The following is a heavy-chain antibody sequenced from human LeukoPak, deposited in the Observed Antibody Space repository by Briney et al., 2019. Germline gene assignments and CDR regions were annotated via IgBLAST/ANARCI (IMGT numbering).Heavy chain of an antibody. V-gene: IGHV3-23*01. CDR1: GFTFSSYA. D-gene: IGHD6-13*01. Sequence: GGSLRLSCTASGFTFSSYAMSWVRQAPGKGLEWVSAISGSGGSTYYADSVKGRFTISRDNSKNTLYLQMNSLRAEDTAVYYCAKDPYSSSWYNWYFDPWGRGTLVTVSS. CDR2: ISGSGGST. CDR3: AKDPYSSSWYNWYFDP. J-gene: IGHJ2*01.